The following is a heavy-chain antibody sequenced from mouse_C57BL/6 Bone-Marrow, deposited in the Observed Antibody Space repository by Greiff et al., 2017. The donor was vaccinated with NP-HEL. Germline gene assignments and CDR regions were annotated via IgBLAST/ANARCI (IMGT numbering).Heavy chain of an antibody. V-gene: IGHV1-55*01. D-gene: IGHD1-1*01. CDR1: GYTFTSYW. CDR2: IYPGSGST. Sequence: VQLQQSGAELVKPGASVKMSCKASGYTFTSYWITWVKQRPGQGLEWIGDIYPGSGSTNYNEKFKSKATLTVDTSSSTAYMQLSSLTSEDSAVYYCARLGYYGSSPYFDVWGTGTTVTVSS. CDR3: ARLGYYGSSPYFDV. J-gene: IGHJ1*03.